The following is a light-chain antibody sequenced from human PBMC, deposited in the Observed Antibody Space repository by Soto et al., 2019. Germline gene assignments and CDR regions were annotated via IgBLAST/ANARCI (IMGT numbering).Light chain of an antibody. CDR1: QPINTY. CDR3: HHRSNWPPEDT. Sequence: ETLLTQSPPTLSLTPGESATLSCRASQPINTYLAWYQQKSGQSPRLVIYDASNRATDIPARFSASGFGTDFTLTISRLEPEDFGIYYCHHRSNWPPEDTFGQGTKLEIK. J-gene: IGKJ2*01. V-gene: IGKV3-11*01. CDR2: DAS.